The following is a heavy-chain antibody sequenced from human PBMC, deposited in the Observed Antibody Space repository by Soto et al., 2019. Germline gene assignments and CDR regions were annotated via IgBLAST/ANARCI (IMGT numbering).Heavy chain of an antibody. D-gene: IGHD4-17*01. CDR3: ARESGDYVSAYYMDV. Sequence: ASVKVSCKASGYTFTSYGISWVRQAPGQGLEWMGWISAYNGNTNYAQKLQGRVTMTTDTSTSTAYMELRSLRSDDTAVYYCARESGDYVSAYYMDVWGKGTTVTVSS. CDR1: GYTFTSYG. J-gene: IGHJ6*03. CDR2: ISAYNGNT. V-gene: IGHV1-18*01.